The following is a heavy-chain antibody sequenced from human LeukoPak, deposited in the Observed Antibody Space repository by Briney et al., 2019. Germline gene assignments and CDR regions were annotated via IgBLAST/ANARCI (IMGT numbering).Heavy chain of an antibody. CDR1: GFTFSKNE. D-gene: IGHD2-15*01. CDR3: AKSGLNRFDY. Sequence: GRSLRLSCAASGFTFSKNEMIWVRQAPGKGLAWVAYISSSDRTISGSTIYYADSVKGRFTISRDNSKNTLYLQMNGLRAEDTAVYYCAKSGLNRFDYWGQGTLVTVSS. CDR2: ISSSDRTISGSTI. V-gene: IGHV3-48*03. J-gene: IGHJ4*02.